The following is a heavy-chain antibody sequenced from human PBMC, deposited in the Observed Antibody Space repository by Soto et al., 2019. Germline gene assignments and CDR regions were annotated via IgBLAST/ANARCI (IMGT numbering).Heavy chain of an antibody. V-gene: IGHV4-4*02. D-gene: IGHD3-22*01. Sequence: QVQLQESGPGLVKPSGTLSLTCAVSGGSISSSNGWSWVRQPPVKGLEWIGEIYHSRSTNYNPSLKSRGTVSVDKSKHHFSLNLGSVTAADTAVYYCGRVHGDRSGYYCSSSFDYWGQGTPVTVFS. CDR2: IYHSRST. CDR3: GRVHGDRSGYYCSSSFDY. J-gene: IGHJ4*02. CDR1: GGSISSSNG.